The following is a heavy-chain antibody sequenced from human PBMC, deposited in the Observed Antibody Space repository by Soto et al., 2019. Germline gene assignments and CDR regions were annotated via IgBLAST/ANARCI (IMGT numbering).Heavy chain of an antibody. V-gene: IGHV1-18*01. CDR1: GYTFTSYG. CDR3: ARVHSGYDFAY. J-gene: IGHJ4*02. Sequence: QVQLVQSGAEVKKPGASVKVSCKASGYTFTSYGINWVRQAPGQGLEWMGWISANNGNTHYAQKLQGRVTMTTDTSTTTAYMALRSLRSDDTAVYYCARVHSGYDFAYWGQGTLVTVSS. D-gene: IGHD5-12*01. CDR2: ISANNGNT.